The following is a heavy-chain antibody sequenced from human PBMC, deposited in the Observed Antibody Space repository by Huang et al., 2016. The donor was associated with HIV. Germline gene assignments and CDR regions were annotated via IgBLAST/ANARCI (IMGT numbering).Heavy chain of an antibody. D-gene: IGHD1-26*01. V-gene: IGHV3-30*18. CDR2: ISYDGSSK. Sequence: QVQLVESGGGVVQPGRSLRLSCAAFGFTFNNFDMHWVRQGPGKGLEWVAIISYDGSSKYHADSVKGRFTISRDNSKNTVYLQMNSLRVEDTAVYYCAKDGRGSGTYYDYFEYWGQGTLVTVSS. J-gene: IGHJ4*02. CDR1: GFTFNNFD. CDR3: AKDGRGSGTYYDYFEY.